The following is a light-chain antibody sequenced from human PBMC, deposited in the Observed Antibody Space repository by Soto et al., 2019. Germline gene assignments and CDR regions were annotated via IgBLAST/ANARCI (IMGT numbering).Light chain of an antibody. CDR1: SSDVGGYNY. Sequence: QSVLTQPRSVSGSPGQSVTISCTGTSSDVGGYNYVSWYQQHPGKAPKVMIYLVSKRPSGVPDRFSGSKSGNTASLTISGLQAEDEADYYFCSYAGNYIYVFGTGTKVTVL. CDR2: LVS. CDR3: CSYAGNYIYV. J-gene: IGLJ1*01. V-gene: IGLV2-11*01.